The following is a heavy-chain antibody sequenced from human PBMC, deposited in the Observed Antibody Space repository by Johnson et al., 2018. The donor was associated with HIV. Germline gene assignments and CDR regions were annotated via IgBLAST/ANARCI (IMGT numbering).Heavy chain of an antibody. CDR3: ARDIAVNFFDI. D-gene: IGHD6-19*01. V-gene: IGHV3-7*01. CDR2: IKQDGSEK. Sequence: VQLVESGGGLVQPGGSLRLSCAASGFTFSSYWMSWVRQAPGKGLEWVSNIKQDGSEKYYVDSVKGRFTISRDNAKNSLYLQMNSLRAGDTAVYYCARDIAVNFFDIWGQGTMVTVSS. J-gene: IGHJ3*02. CDR1: GFTFSSYW.